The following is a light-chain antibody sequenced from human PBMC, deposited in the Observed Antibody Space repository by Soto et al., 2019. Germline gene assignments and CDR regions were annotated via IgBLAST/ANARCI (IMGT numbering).Light chain of an antibody. J-gene: IGKJ3*01. V-gene: IGKV3-20*01. CDR2: GAS. CDR1: QSVSSSY. Sequence: EIVLTQSPGTLSLSPGERATLSCRASQSVSSSYLAWYQQKPGQAPRLLIYGASSRATGIPDRFSGSGSGTDFTLTISRLEPEAFAVYYCQQYGSSPLTFGTGTKVDIK. CDR3: QQYGSSPLT.